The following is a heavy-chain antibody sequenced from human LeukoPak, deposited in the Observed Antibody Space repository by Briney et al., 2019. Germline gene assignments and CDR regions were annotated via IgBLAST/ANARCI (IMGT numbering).Heavy chain of an antibody. V-gene: IGHV3-30*18. CDR1: GFTISSYG. D-gene: IGHD4-17*01. CDR2: ISYDGSNK. CDR3: AKDYSYGDYVDYFDY. Sequence: GRSQRLSCAASGFTISSYGMHWVRQAPGKGLEWVAVISYDGSNKYYADSVKGRFTISRDNSKNTLYLQMNSLRAEDTAVYYCAKDYSYGDYVDYFDYWGQGTLVTVSS. J-gene: IGHJ4*02.